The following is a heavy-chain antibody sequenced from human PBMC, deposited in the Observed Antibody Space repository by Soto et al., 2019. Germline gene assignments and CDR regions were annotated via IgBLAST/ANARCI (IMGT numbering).Heavy chain of an antibody. D-gene: IGHD4-17*01. CDR1: GYSFTNYW. CDR3: ARHGFYGDYSSNYFDP. CDR2: IYPSDSTT. V-gene: IGHV5-51*01. J-gene: IGHJ5*02. Sequence: GESLKISCKGSGYSFTNYWIAWVRQMPGKGLEYMGIIYPSDSTTRYSPSFQGQVTISADKSISTAYLQWNSLKASDTAMYYCARHGFYGDYSSNYFDPWGQGTLVTVS.